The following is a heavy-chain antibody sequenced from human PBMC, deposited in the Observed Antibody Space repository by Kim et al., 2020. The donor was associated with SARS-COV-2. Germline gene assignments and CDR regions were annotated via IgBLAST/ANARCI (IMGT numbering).Heavy chain of an antibody. CDR3: ARAPLGSSWFDP. CDR2: ISSSSSYT. CDR1: GFTFSDYY. V-gene: IGHV3-11*06. J-gene: IGHJ5*02. Sequence: GGSLRLSCAASGFTFSDYYMSWIRQAPGKGLEWVSYISSSSSYTNYADSVKGRFTISRDNAKNSLYLQMNSLRAEDTAVYYCARAPLGSSWFDPWGQGTLVTVSS.